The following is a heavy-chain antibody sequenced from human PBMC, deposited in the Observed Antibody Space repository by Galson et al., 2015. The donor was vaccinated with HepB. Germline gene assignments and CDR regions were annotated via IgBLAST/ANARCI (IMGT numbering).Heavy chain of an antibody. V-gene: IGHV2-5*02. J-gene: IGHJ6*02. CDR1: GFSLTTIGVG. CDR2: IYWDDDK. D-gene: IGHD3-9*01. CDR3: ARSRKESLDAFAMDV. Sequence: PALVKPTQTLTLTCTFSGFSLTTIGVGVGWIRPPPGKALQWLALIYWDDDKRYSPSLKSRLTITKDTSKNQVVLTMTNMDPVDTATYYCARSRKESLDAFAMDVWGQGTSINVS.